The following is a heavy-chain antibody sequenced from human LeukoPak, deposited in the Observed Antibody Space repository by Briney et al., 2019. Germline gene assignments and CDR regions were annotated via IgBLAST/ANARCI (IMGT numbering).Heavy chain of an antibody. CDR3: ARESRYSGYDPGRNSVRYYMGV. Sequence: PGGSLRLSCAASGFTFSSYWMSWVRQAPGKGLEWVANIKQDGSEKYYVDSVKGRFTISRDNAKNSLYLQMNSLRAEDTAVYYCARESRYSGYDPGRNSVRYYMGVWGKGTTVTVSS. V-gene: IGHV3-7*01. J-gene: IGHJ6*03. D-gene: IGHD5-12*01. CDR2: IKQDGSEK. CDR1: GFTFSSYW.